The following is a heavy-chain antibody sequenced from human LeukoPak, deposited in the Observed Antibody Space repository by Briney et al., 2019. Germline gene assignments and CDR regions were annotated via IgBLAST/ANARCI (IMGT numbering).Heavy chain of an antibody. Sequence: GASVKVSCRASGYTFTSYGISWVRQAPGQGLEWMGWISAYNGNTNYAQKLQGRVTMTTDTSTSTAYMELRSLRSDDTAVYYCASPGLAAAGIDDAFDIWGQGTMVTVSS. V-gene: IGHV1-18*01. CDR1: GYTFTSYG. CDR3: ASPGLAAAGIDDAFDI. J-gene: IGHJ3*02. D-gene: IGHD6-13*01. CDR2: ISAYNGNT.